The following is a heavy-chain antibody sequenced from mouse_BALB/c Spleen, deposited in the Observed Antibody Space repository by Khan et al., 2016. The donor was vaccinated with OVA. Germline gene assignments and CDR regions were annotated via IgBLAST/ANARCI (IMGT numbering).Heavy chain of an antibody. CDR1: GYTFTENI. V-gene: IGHV1-62-2*01. CDR2: FYPGSGTI. J-gene: IGHJ4*01. D-gene: IGHD2-3*01. CDR3: ARHEDGNDGYYDYARDY. Sequence: VQLQESGAELVKPGASVKLSCKASGYTFTENIIHWVKQRSGQGLEWIGWFYPGSGTIKYNEKFKDKATLTADKSSSTVYMELSRLTSEDSAVYFCARHEDGNDGYYDYARDYWGQGTSVTVSS.